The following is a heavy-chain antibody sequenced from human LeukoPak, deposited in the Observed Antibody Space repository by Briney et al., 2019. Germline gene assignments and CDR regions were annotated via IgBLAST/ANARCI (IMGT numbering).Heavy chain of an antibody. V-gene: IGHV3-74*01. CDR3: AREPPFDY. Sequence: GGSLRLSCAASGFTLSRYWMHWVRQAPGKGLVWVSRISGDRSSTTYAESVNRRFTISRDNAKNTLYLQMNCLRAEDTAVYYCAREPPFDYWGQGTLVTVSS. CDR1: GFTLSRYW. J-gene: IGHJ4*02. CDR2: ISGDRSST.